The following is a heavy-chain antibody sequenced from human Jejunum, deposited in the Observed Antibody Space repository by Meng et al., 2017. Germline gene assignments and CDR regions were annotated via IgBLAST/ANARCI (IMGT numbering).Heavy chain of an antibody. CDR1: GGSFRTYD. Sequence: QVQVQQLGAGLLKPSETLSLTCAFQGGSFRTYDWIWIRQPPGKGLELLGQIHHSGSINDNPSLKGRVTMSVDTSRSQISLKLNSVSAADTAVYYCRLAYCVSDCGDYWGQGTLVTVSS. J-gene: IGHJ4*02. CDR2: IHHSGSI. V-gene: IGHV4-34*01. D-gene: IGHD2-21*02. CDR3: RLAYCVSDCGDY.